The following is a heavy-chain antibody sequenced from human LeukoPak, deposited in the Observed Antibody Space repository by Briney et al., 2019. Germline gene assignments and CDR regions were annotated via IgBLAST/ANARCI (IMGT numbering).Heavy chain of an antibody. Sequence: PGGSLRLSCAASGFTFSSYSMNWVRQAPGKGLEWVSSISSSSSYTYYADSVKGRFTISRDNAKNSLYLQTNSLRAEDTAVYYCARADSSGNWGQGTLVTVSS. CDR3: ARADSSGN. V-gene: IGHV3-21*01. CDR1: GFTFSSYS. D-gene: IGHD6-19*01. J-gene: IGHJ4*02. CDR2: ISSSSSYT.